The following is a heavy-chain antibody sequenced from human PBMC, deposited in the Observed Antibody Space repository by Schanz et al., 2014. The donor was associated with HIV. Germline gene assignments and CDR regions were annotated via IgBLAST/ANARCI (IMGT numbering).Heavy chain of an antibody. D-gene: IGHD3-10*01. CDR1: GFTFSSYA. J-gene: IGHJ4*02. V-gene: IGHV3-23*01. Sequence: EVQLLESGGGLVQPGGSLRLSYAASGFTFSSYAMSWVRQAPGKGLEWVSVISGSGISTYYADSVKGRLTISRDNSKNTLYLQMNSLRAEDTAVYYCAKGQRGIVRGDIDYWGQGTLVTVSS. CDR2: ISGSGIST. CDR3: AKGQRGIVRGDIDY.